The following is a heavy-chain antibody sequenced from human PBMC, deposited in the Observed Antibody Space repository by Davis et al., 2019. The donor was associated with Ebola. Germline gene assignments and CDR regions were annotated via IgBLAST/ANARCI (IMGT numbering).Heavy chain of an antibody. D-gene: IGHD2-2*02. Sequence: MPGGSLRLSCAVSGDSITSINWWTWVRQPPGKGLEWIGEAYHSGNTNYNPSLKSRVTISVDKSRNHFSLKLTSLTAADTAIYYCARWRAYTGFDFWGQGTLVTVSS. V-gene: IGHV4-4*02. CDR2: AYHSGNT. J-gene: IGHJ4*02. CDR1: GDSITSINW. CDR3: ARWRAYTGFDF.